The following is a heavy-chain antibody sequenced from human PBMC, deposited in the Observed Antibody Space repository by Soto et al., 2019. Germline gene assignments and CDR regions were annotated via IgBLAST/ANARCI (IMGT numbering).Heavy chain of an antibody. V-gene: IGHV1-69*01. Sequence: QVQLVQSGAEVKKPGSSVKVSCKASGGTFSSYAISWVRQAPGQGLEWMGGIIPIFGTANYAQKFQGRGTITADESTSTAYMGLSSLRSEDTAVYYCARESMVRGVITPPVDPWGQGTLVTVSS. CDR1: GGTFSSYA. CDR3: ARESMVRGVITPPVDP. CDR2: IIPIFGTA. D-gene: IGHD3-10*01. J-gene: IGHJ5*02.